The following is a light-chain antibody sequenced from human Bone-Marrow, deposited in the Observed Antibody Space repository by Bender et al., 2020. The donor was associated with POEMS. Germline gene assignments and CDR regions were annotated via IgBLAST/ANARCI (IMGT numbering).Light chain of an antibody. Sequence: HSALTQPRSVSGSPGQSVTISCIGTSSDVGAYDYVSWYQHHPGKAPKVMIYDVSKRPSGVPDRFSGSKSGNTASLTVSGLQAEDEADYYCSSYAGSNNLVFGGGTKLTVL. V-gene: IGLV2-11*01. CDR1: SSDVGAYDY. J-gene: IGLJ2*01. CDR2: DVS. CDR3: SSYAGSNNLV.